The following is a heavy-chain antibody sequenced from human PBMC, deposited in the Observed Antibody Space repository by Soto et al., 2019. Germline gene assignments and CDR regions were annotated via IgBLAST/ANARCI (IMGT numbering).Heavy chain of an antibody. CDR1: GGTFSSYT. Sequence: ASVKVSCKASGGTFSSYTISWVRQAPGQGLEWMGRIIPILGIANYAQKFQGRVTITADKSTSTAYMELSSLRSEDTAVYYCASGGNSYYYYGMDVWGQGTTVTRLL. V-gene: IGHV1-69*02. CDR3: ASGGNSYYYYGMDV. CDR2: IIPILGIA. J-gene: IGHJ6*02. D-gene: IGHD2-21*02.